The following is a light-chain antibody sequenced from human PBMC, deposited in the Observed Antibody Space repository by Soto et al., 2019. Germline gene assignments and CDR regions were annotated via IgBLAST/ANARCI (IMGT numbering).Light chain of an antibody. CDR1: QSISSW. Sequence: DLQMTQSPSTLSASVGDRVTITCRASQSISSWLAWYQQKPGKAPKLLIYKASSLESGVPSRFSRSGSGTEFTLTISSLQPDDFATYYCQQYNSYSWTFGQGTKVEIK. CDR3: QQYNSYSWT. J-gene: IGKJ1*01. CDR2: KAS. V-gene: IGKV1-5*03.